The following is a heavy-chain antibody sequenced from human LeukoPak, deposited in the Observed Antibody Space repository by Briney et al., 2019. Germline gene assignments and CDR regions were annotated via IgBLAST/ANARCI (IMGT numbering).Heavy chain of an antibody. Sequence: SETLSLTCTVSGGSISSSSYYWGWIRQPPGKGLEWIGSIYYSGSTYYNPSLKSRVTISVDTSKNQFSLKLSSVAAADTAVCYCARTYYYDSIGPFDYWGQGTLVTVSS. V-gene: IGHV4-39*01. D-gene: IGHD3-22*01. CDR3: ARTYYYDSIGPFDY. CDR1: GGSISSSSYY. J-gene: IGHJ4*02. CDR2: IYYSGST.